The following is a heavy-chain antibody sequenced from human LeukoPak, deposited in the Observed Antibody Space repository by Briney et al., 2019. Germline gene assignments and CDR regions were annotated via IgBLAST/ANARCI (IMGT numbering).Heavy chain of an antibody. Sequence: GASVKVSCKTSGQTFSSYGFSWVRQAPGQGLEWMGWISGYNGNTKFEEKFQDRVTMTTDTSTSTVYMELSSLRSEDTAVYYCASELADGNWFDPWGQGTLVTVSS. CDR1: GQTFSSYG. CDR3: ASELADGNWFDP. D-gene: IGHD5-24*01. J-gene: IGHJ5*02. V-gene: IGHV1-18*01. CDR2: ISGYNGNT.